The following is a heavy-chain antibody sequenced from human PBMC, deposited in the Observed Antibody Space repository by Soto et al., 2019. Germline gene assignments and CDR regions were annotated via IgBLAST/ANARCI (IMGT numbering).Heavy chain of an antibody. Sequence: QVQLVQSGAEVKKPGASVKVSCKASGYSFTSYAMHWVRQAPGQRLEWMGWINAGNGNTKYSQKFQGRITITRDTSASTAYMDLSSLRSEETAVYYCARVSGVYYWDDGGQGTLVTVSS. D-gene: IGHD2-15*01. CDR1: GYSFTSYA. J-gene: IGHJ4*02. CDR2: INAGNGNT. CDR3: ARVSGVYYWDD. V-gene: IGHV1-3*01.